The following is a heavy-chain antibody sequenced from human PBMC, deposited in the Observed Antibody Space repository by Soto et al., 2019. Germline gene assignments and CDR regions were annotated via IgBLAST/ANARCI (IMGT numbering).Heavy chain of an antibody. CDR1: GGSISNGAYY. CDR3: TRSLHYYGSGSYFGVFES. Sequence: SETLSLTCTVSGGSISNGAYYWSWIRQLPGKGLQWLGYIYYSGSTYYTPSLKSRLVISIDTSKNQFSLLLSSVTAADTAVYYCTRSLHYYGSGSYFGVFESWGQGSLVTVSS. CDR2: IYYSGST. D-gene: IGHD3-10*01. J-gene: IGHJ4*02. V-gene: IGHV4-31*03.